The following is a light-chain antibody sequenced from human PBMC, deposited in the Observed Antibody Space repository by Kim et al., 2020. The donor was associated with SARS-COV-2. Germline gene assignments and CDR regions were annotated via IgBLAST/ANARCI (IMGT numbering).Light chain of an antibody. J-gene: IGKJ1*01. V-gene: IGKV1-27*01. CDR2: AAS. Sequence: ASVGDRVAITCRASQDISNNLVWYQQRPGKAPKLLIYAASGLRSGVPSRFFGSGSGTDFTLTITSLQPEDVATYYCQKYDSAPWTFGQGTKVDIK. CDR1: QDISNN. CDR3: QKYDSAPWT.